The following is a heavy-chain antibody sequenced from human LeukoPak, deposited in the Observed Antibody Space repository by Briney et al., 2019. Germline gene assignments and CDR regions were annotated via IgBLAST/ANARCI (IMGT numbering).Heavy chain of an antibody. V-gene: IGHV1-2*02. J-gene: IGHJ4*02. CDR2: INPNSGGT. D-gene: IGHD4-17*01. Sequence: ASVKVSCKASGYTFTGYYMHWVRQAPGQGLEWMGWINPNSGGTNYAQKFQGRVTMTRDTSISTAYMELSRLRSDDTAVYYCARSPYGDYALNLDYWGQGTLVTVSS. CDR1: GYTFTGYY. CDR3: ARSPYGDYALNLDY.